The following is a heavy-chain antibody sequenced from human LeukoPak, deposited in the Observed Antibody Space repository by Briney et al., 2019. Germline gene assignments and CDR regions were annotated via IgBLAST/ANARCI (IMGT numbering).Heavy chain of an antibody. Sequence: GASVKVSCKASGGTFSSYAISWVRQAPGQGLEWMGRIIPILGIANYAQKFQGRVTITADKSTSTAYMELSSLRSEGTAVYYCARDSYGDYPFDYWGQGTLVTVSS. CDR2: IIPILGIA. D-gene: IGHD4-17*01. J-gene: IGHJ4*02. CDR1: GGTFSSYA. CDR3: ARDSYGDYPFDY. V-gene: IGHV1-69*04.